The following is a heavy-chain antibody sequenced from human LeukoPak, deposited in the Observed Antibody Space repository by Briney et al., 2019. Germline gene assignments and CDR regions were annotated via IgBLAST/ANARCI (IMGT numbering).Heavy chain of an antibody. J-gene: IGHJ4*02. CDR2: IYPSDSDT. CDR1: GYRFTTYW. V-gene: IGHV5-51*01. D-gene: IGHD4-23*01. Sequence: GESLKISCKGSGYRFTTYWIGWVRQMPGEGLEWMGTIYPSDSDTKYSPSFRGQVTISADKSITTAYLQWNSLQASDTAIYYCARYGGSSARFSDYWGQGTLVTVSS. CDR3: ARYGGSSARFSDY.